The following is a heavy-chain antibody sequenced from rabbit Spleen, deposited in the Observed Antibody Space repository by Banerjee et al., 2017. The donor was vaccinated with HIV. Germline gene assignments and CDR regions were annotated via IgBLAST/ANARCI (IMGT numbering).Heavy chain of an antibody. V-gene: IGHV1S45*01. CDR3: ARNGGMLDYNL. J-gene: IGHJ4*01. CDR2: INAVTGKA. Sequence: QEQLEESGGGLVKPEGSLTLTCTASGFSFSNKAVMCWVRQAPGKGLEWIACINAVTGKAVYASWAKGRFTFSKTSSTTVTLQMTSLTAADTATYFCARNGGMLDYNLWGQGTLVTVS. D-gene: IGHD6-1*01. CDR1: GFSFSNKAV.